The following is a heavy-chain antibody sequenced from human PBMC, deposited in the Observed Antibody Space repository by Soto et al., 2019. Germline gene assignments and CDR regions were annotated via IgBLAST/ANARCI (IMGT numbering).Heavy chain of an antibody. V-gene: IGHV4-34*01. CDR1: GGSFRGYH. D-gene: IGHD3-10*01. J-gene: IGHJ6*03. CDR3: ARWVTMVRGLTANYYYYYMDV. Sequence: QVQLQQWGAGLLKPSETLSLTCAVYGGSFRGYHWSWIRQPPGKGLGWIGEINHSGSTNYHPSLKSRVTISLDTSQNQFSLTLSSVTAADTAVYYCARWVTMVRGLTANYYYYYMDVWGKGTTVTVSS. CDR2: INHSGST.